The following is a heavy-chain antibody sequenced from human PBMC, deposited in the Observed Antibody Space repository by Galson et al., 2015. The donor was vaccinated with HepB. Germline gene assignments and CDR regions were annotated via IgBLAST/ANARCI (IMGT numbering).Heavy chain of an antibody. J-gene: IGHJ4*02. D-gene: IGHD3-16*01. Sequence: LSLTCTVSGGSISSGGYYWSWIRQHPGKGLEWIGYIYYSGSTYYNPSLKSRVTISVDTSKNQFSLKLSSVTAADTAVYYCARGPYYDYIWGSYDGIDYWGQGTLVTVSS. CDR1: GGSISSGGYY. V-gene: IGHV4-31*03. CDR3: ARGPYYDYIWGSYDGIDY. CDR2: IYYSGST.